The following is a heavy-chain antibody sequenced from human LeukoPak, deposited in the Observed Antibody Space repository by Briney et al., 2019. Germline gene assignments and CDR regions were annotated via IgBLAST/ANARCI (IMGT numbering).Heavy chain of an antibody. J-gene: IGHJ4*02. CDR1: GVSISGVGYY. V-gene: IGHV4-39*01. CDR3: AGYYYDSSGYFG. D-gene: IGHD3-22*01. CDR2: ISYGGST. Sequence: SETLSLTCTVSGVSISGVGYYWGWIRQPPGKGLEWIGSISYGGSTYYNPSLKSRVFIYVDMSKNQVPLKLSSVTAADTALYYCAGYYYDSSGYFGCGQGTLVTVSS.